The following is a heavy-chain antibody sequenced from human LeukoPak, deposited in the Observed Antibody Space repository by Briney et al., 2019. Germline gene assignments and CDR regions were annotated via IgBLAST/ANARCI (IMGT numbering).Heavy chain of an antibody. CDR1: GGTFSSYA. J-gene: IGHJ3*02. D-gene: IGHD3-22*01. CDR3: ARDWEYDSSGYWDAFDI. V-gene: IGHV1-69*13. Sequence: SVKVSCKASGGTFSSYAISWVRQAPGQGLEWMGGIIPIFGTANYAQKFQGRVTITADESTSTAYMELSSLRSEDTAVYYCARDWEYDSSGYWDAFDIWGQGTMVTVSS. CDR2: IIPIFGTA.